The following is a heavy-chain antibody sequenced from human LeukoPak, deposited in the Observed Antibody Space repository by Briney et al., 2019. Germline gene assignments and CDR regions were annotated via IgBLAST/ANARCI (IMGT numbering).Heavy chain of an antibody. CDR2: ISGSGGST. D-gene: IGHD3-22*01. CDR3: AKHTYYDGSGWGFDY. CDR1: GFTFSSYG. Sequence: GGSLRLSCAASGFTFSSYGMSWVRQAPGKGLEWVSAISGSGGSTYYADSLKGRFTISRDNSKNTLYLQMNSLRAEDTAIYYCAKHTYYDGSGWGFDYWGQGTLVTVSS. J-gene: IGHJ4*02. V-gene: IGHV3-23*01.